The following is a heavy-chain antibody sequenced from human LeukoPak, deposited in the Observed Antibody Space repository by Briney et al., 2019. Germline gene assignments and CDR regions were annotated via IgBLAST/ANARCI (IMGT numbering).Heavy chain of an antibody. CDR1: GFIFSSYA. V-gene: IGHV3-64D*09. Sequence: GGSLRLSCSASGFIFSSYAMHWVRQAPGKGLEYVSGISSNGGSTYYADSVKGRFTISRDNSKNTLYLQMSSLRGEDAAVYYCVKGYCSSTSCYAFDYWGQGTLVTVSS. D-gene: IGHD2-2*01. CDR3: VKGYCSSTSCYAFDY. CDR2: ISSNGGST. J-gene: IGHJ4*02.